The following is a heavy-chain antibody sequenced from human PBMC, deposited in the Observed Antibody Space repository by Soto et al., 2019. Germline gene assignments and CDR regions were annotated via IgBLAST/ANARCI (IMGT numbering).Heavy chain of an antibody. CDR3: ARDIVEGAPIDY. CDR1: GFTFSSYS. CDR2: ISSSSSYI. J-gene: IGHJ4*02. V-gene: IGHV3-21*01. Sequence: GGSLRLSCAASGFTFSSYSMNWVRQAPGKGLEWVSSISSSSSYIYYADSVKGRFTISRDNAKNSLYLQMNSLRAEDTAVYYCARDIVEGAPIDYWGQGTLVTVSS. D-gene: IGHD3-16*02.